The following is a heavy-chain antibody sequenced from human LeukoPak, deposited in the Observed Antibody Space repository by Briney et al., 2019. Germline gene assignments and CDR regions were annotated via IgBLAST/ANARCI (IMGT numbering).Heavy chain of an antibody. Sequence: ASVKVSCKASGYTFTSDDINWVRQATGQGLEWMGRMNPNSGNTGYAQKFQGRVTMTRDTSIGTAYMELSSLRSEDTAVYYCARGLGYCSGGSCSHFDYWGQGTLVTVSS. CDR1: GYTFTSDD. V-gene: IGHV1-8*01. CDR3: ARGLGYCSGGSCSHFDY. D-gene: IGHD2-15*01. CDR2: MNPNSGNT. J-gene: IGHJ4*02.